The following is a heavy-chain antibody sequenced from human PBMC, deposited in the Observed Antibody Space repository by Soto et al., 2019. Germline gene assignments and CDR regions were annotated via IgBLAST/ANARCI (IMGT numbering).Heavy chain of an antibody. Sequence: QVQLVESGGGVVQPGRSLRLSCAASGFTFSSYAMHWVRQAPGKGLEWVAVISYDGSNKYYPDSVKGRFTISRDNSKNTLYLQMNSLRAEDTAVYYCARDSEAYGSGSYLRYWGQGTLVTVSS. CDR2: ISYDGSNK. CDR3: ARDSEAYGSGSYLRY. CDR1: GFTFSSYA. J-gene: IGHJ4*02. D-gene: IGHD3-10*01. V-gene: IGHV3-30-3*01.